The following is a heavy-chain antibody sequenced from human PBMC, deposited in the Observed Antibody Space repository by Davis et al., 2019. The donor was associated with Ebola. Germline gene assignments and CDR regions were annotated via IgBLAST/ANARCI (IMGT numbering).Heavy chain of an antibody. V-gene: IGHV1-46*01. Sequence: ASVKVSCKASGYTFTSYGISWVRQAPGQGLEWMGIINPSGGSTSYAQKFQGRITMTRNISISTAYMELSSLRSEDTAVYYCARDPLSVAANSFGMDVWGQGTTVTVSS. CDR2: INPSGGST. J-gene: IGHJ6*02. D-gene: IGHD2-15*01. CDR1: GYTFTSYG. CDR3: ARDPLSVAANSFGMDV.